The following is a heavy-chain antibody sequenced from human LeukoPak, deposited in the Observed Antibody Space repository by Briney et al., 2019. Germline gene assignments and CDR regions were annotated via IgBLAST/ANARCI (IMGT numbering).Heavy chain of an antibody. J-gene: IGHJ4*02. CDR2: ISSSASII. V-gene: IGHV3-48*03. D-gene: IGHD6-19*01. Sequence: GGSLRLSCAASGFTFSSYEMNWVRQAPGKGLEWVSYISSSASIIYYADSVKGRSTISRDNAKNSLYLQMNSLRAEDTAIYYCARDTGAVAVDYWGQGTLVTVSS. CDR1: GFTFSSYE. CDR3: ARDTGAVAVDY.